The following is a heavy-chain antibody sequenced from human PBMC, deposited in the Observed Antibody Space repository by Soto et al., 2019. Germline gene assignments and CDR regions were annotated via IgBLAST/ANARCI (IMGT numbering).Heavy chain of an antibody. Sequence: ASVKVSCKASGYTFTTYYMHWVRQAPGQGLEWLGIINPNGGSTTYAQKFQGRVTMTRDTSTSTVYLELSSLRSEDTAVYYCTSSNQPYRVVTAIVDYWGQGTLVTVSS. CDR1: GYTFTTYY. CDR2: INPNGGST. CDR3: TSSNQPYRVVTAIVDY. J-gene: IGHJ4*02. V-gene: IGHV1-46*01. D-gene: IGHD2-21*02.